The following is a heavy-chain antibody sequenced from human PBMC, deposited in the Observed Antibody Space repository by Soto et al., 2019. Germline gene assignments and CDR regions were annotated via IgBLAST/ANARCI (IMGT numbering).Heavy chain of an antibody. CDR1: GFTFSSYS. V-gene: IGHV3-53*01. CDR2: IYTGGAT. Sequence: GGSLRLSCAASGFTFSSYSMNWVRQAPGKGLEWMSTIYTGGATHYADSGRGRLTISRDNSKNTLYLQVNSLRADDTAVYYCARGRVGSTTCYDSWGRGTLVRVSS. J-gene: IGHJ4*02. D-gene: IGHD1-26*01. CDR3: ARGRVGSTTCYDS.